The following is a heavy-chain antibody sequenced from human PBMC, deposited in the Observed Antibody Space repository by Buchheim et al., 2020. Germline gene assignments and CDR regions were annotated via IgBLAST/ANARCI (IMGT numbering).Heavy chain of an antibody. Sequence: QVQLQESGPGLVKPSQTLSLTCAVSGGSISSGGYSWSWIRQPPGKGLEWIGYIYYSGSTYYNPSLKSRVTISVDTFKNQFSLKLSSVTAADTAVYYCARDRYYDYYYYGMDVWGQGTT. CDR1: GGSISSGGYS. V-gene: IGHV4-30-4*07. D-gene: IGHD2/OR15-2a*01. CDR2: IYYSGST. CDR3: ARDRYYDYYYYGMDV. J-gene: IGHJ6*02.